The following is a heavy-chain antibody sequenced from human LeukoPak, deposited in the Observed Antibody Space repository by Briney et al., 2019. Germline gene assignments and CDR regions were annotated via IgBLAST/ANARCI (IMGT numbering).Heavy chain of an antibody. CDR1: GGTFSSYA. CDR2: IIPIFGTA. J-gene: IGHJ3*02. Sequence: SVKVSCKASGGTFSSYAISWVRQAPGQGLEWMGGIIPIFGTANYAQKFQGRVTITTDESTSTAYMELSSLRSEDTAVYYCASGGEQGDYDSSGLDAFDIWGQGTMVTVSS. D-gene: IGHD3-22*01. CDR3: ASGGEQGDYDSSGLDAFDI. V-gene: IGHV1-69*05.